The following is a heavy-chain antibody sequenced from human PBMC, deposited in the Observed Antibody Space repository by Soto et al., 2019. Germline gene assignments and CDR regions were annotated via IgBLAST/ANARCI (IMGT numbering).Heavy chain of an antibody. J-gene: IGHJ6*02. CDR1: GGSVSSGSYY. D-gene: IGHD5-18*01. CDR3: ARGGGGYSYGYGYYYYGMDV. Sequence: SETLSLTCTVSGGSVSSGSYYWSWIRQPPGKGLEWIGYVYYSGSTNYNPSLKSRVTISVDTSKNQFSLKLSSVTAADTAVYYCARGGGGYSYGYGYYYYGMDVWGQGTTGTV. V-gene: IGHV4-61*01. CDR2: VYYSGST.